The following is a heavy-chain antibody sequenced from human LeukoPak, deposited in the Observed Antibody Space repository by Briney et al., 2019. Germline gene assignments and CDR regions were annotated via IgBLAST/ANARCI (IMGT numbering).Heavy chain of an antibody. D-gene: IGHD3-10*01. CDR3: ARDHVVPGLLFDY. CDR2: INQDGSEK. CDR1: GFTFRDHW. V-gene: IGHV3-7*01. J-gene: IGHJ4*02. Sequence: TGGSLRLSCAASGFTFRDHWMTRVRQGPGKGLEWVASINQDGSEKYYVDSVKGRFTISRDNAKNSLYLQMNSLRAEDTAVYYCARDHVVPGLLFDYWGQGALVTVSS.